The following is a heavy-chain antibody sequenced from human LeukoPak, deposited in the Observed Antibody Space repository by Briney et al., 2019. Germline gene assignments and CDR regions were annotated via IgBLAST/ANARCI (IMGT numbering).Heavy chain of an antibody. D-gene: IGHD1-26*01. Sequence: GGSLRLSCAASVFTFSSYAMSWVRQAPGKGLEWVSSISGSGDSTYYADSVKGRFTISRDNSQNTLYLQMTSLRAEDTAVYYCAKGQLVGVSRTPWDYWGQGTLVTVSS. CDR2: ISGSGDST. CDR1: VFTFSSYA. J-gene: IGHJ4*02. CDR3: AKGQLVGVSRTPWDY. V-gene: IGHV3-23*01.